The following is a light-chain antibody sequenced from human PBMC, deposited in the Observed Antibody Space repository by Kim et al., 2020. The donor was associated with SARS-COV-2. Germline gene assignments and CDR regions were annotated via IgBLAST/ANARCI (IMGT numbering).Light chain of an antibody. Sequence: PGERATLSCRASQSVTSNYLAWYQQKIGQAPRLLIYAASSRATGIPDRFSGSGSGTDFTLTISRLEPEDFAVYSCHQYASSPRTFGQGTKVEIK. J-gene: IGKJ1*01. CDR1: QSVTSNY. CDR3: HQYASSPRT. CDR2: AAS. V-gene: IGKV3-20*01.